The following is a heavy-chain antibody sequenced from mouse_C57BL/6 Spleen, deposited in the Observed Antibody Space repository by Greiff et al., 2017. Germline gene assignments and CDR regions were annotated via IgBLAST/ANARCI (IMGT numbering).Heavy chain of an antibody. CDR3: ARDSSGYQDLGY. CDR2: IDPSDSET. D-gene: IGHD3-2*02. CDR1: GYTFTSYW. Sequence: QVQLQQPGAELVRPGSSVKLSCKASGYTFTSYWMHWVKQRPIQGLEWIGNIDPSDSETHYNQKFKDKATLTVDKSSSTAYMQLSSLTSEDSAVDYCARDSSGYQDLGYWGQGTTLSVSS. V-gene: IGHV1-52*01. J-gene: IGHJ2*01.